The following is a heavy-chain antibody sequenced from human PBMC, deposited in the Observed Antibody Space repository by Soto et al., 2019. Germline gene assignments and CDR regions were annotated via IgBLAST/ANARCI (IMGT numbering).Heavy chain of an antibody. D-gene: IGHD6-19*01. V-gene: IGHV3-48*02. J-gene: IGHJ4*02. CDR2: ISSSSTI. CDR1: GFTFSSYS. CDR3: ARVGMAVAGFYAFDY. Sequence: GGSLRLSCAASGFTFSSYSMNWVRQAPGKGLEWVSYISSSSTIYYADSVKGRFTISRDNAKNSLYLQMNSLRDEDTAVYYCARVGMAVAGFYAFDYWGQGTLVTVSS.